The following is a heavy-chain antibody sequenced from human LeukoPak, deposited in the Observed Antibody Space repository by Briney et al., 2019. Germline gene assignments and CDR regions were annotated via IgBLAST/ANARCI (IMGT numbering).Heavy chain of an antibody. CDR3: ARVDSSSSQKGRGDY. J-gene: IGHJ4*02. Sequence: PGGSLRLSCAASGFIFYDYGLHWVRQAPGKGLEWVAVISYDGSRKYYTDSVKGRFTISRDNSKSALFLQMNSLRTEDTAVYYCARVDSSSSQKGRGDYWGQGTLVTVSS. CDR1: GFIFYDYG. D-gene: IGHD6-6*01. CDR2: ISYDGSRK. V-gene: IGHV3-30*03.